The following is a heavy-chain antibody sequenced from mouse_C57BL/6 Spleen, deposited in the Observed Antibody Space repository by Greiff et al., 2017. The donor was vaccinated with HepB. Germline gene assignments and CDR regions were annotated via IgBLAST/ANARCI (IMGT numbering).Heavy chain of an antibody. CDR2: IYPGDGDT. V-gene: IGHV1-80*01. CDR3: AREGGYGYDHPFAY. D-gene: IGHD2-2*01. CDR1: GYAFSSYW. J-gene: IGHJ3*01. Sequence: VKLMESGAELVKPGASVKISCKASGYAFSSYWMNWVKQRPGKGLEWIGQIYPGDGDTNYNGKFKGKATLTADKSSSTAYMQLSSLTSEDSAVYFCAREGGYGYDHPFAYWGQGTLVTVSA.